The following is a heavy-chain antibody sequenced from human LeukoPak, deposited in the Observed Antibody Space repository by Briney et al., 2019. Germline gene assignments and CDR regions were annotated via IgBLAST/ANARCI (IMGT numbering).Heavy chain of an antibody. J-gene: IGHJ3*02. V-gene: IGHV1-2*02. D-gene: IGHD3-16*01. CDR3: ARFGAPQWSGAPLGINAFDM. CDR2: ISPNNGDT. CDR1: GYTFTGYY. Sequence: ASVQASFKASGYTFTGYYIHWVRQAPGQGLEWMGWISPNNGDTRNAQKFQGRVTMTRDTSITTVYMELSRLRSDDTAVYYCARFGAPQWSGAPLGINAFDMWGQGTMVTVSS.